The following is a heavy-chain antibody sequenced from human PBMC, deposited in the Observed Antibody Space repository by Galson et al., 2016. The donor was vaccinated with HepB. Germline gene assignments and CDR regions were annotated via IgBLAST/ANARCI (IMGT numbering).Heavy chain of an antibody. V-gene: IGHV3-48*01. J-gene: IGHJ4*02. D-gene: IGHD2-8*01. CDR1: GFAFSSYS. CDR2: ISSRSSTQ. Sequence: SLRLSCAASGFAFSSYSMNWVRQAPGKGLEWVSYISSRSSTQYYADSVKGRFTISRDTVQNALYLHMNSVRAEDTAVYYCAGDCDYIWYTEASGFDFWGQGTLVTVSS. CDR3: AGDCDYIWYTEASGFDF.